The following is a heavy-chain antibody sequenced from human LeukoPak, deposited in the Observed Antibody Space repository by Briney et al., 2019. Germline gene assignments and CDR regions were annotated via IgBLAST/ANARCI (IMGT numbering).Heavy chain of an antibody. CDR2: ISGSGGST. J-gene: IGHJ3*02. Sequence: GGSLRLSCAASGFTFSSYSMNWVRQAPGKGLEWVSAISGSGGSTYYADSVKGRFTISRDNSKNTLYLQMNSLRAEDTAVYYCAKPAKYYYDSSGMGGAFDIWGQGTMGTVSS. V-gene: IGHV3-23*01. CDR3: AKPAKYYYDSSGMGGAFDI. CDR1: GFTFSSYS. D-gene: IGHD3-22*01.